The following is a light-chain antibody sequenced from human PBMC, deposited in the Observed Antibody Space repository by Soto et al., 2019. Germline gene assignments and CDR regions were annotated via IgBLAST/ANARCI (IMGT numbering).Light chain of an antibody. Sequence: EIVMTQSPATLSVSPGERATLSCRAGQSVSSNLAWYQQKPGQAPRLLIYGASARATGIPARFSGSGSGTDFTLTISRLQSEDFAVYYCQQYNNWPLTFGGGTKVEIE. CDR3: QQYNNWPLT. J-gene: IGKJ4*01. CDR2: GAS. CDR1: QSVSSN. V-gene: IGKV3-15*01.